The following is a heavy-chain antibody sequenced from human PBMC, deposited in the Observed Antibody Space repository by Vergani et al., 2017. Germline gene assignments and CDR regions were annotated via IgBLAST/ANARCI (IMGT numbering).Heavy chain of an antibody. D-gene: IGHD3-9*01. V-gene: IGHV1-46*03. CDR2: INPSGGHT. J-gene: IGHJ4*03. Sequence: QVQVVQSGAEVKKSGASVKVSCKTSGYTFSNYYMHWVRQAPGQGLERMGIINPSGGHTNYAKKFQGRVTMTRDTSTSTVYMELSSLRSEDTAIYYCARGDYGILTGYRYWGQGTVVTVSA. CDR3: ARGDYGILTGYRY. CDR1: GYTFSNYY.